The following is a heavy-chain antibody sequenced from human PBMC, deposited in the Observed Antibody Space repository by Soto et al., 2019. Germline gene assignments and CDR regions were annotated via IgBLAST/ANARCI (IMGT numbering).Heavy chain of an antibody. V-gene: IGHV6-1*01. CDR1: GDSVSSNSAA. J-gene: IGHJ6*04. D-gene: IGHD2-15*01. CDR2: TYYRSRWYN. CDR3: SGATLLRWYSMDV. Sequence: QVQLQQSGPGLVRPSQTLSLTCAISGDSVSSNSAAWNWIRQSPSRGLEWLGRTYYRSRWYNDYAVSVKSRILGNPDTSKNQFSLHLSSVTPADTAVYYCSGATLLRWYSMDVWDKGTRVTVSS.